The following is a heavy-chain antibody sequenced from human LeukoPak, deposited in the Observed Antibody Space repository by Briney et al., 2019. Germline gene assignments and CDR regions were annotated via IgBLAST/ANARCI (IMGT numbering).Heavy chain of an antibody. J-gene: IGHJ4*02. D-gene: IGHD2-8*01. V-gene: IGHV3-21*01. CDR3: AKDRSDTNMVYVVDY. Sequence: GGSLRLSCAASGFTFGSYSMNWVRKVPGKGLQWVSSISSTSRYIYYLDSVKGRFTVSRDNAKNSLSLQMNSLGVEDTAVYFCAKDRSDTNMVYVVDYWGRGALVTASS. CDR2: ISSTSRYI. CDR1: GFTFGSYS.